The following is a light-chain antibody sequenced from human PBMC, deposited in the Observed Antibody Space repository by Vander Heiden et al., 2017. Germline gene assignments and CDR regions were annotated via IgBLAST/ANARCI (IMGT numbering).Light chain of an antibody. CDR1: SSDVGGYNY. V-gene: IGLV2-14*03. Sequence: QSALTQPASVSGSPGQSITISCTGTSSDVGGYNYVSWDQQHPDKAPKLMIYDVTNRPSGVSNRFSGSKSGNTASLTISGLQGEDEADYYCTSYTSSSTLYVFGTGTKVTVL. CDR3: TSYTSSSTLYV. J-gene: IGLJ1*01. CDR2: DVT.